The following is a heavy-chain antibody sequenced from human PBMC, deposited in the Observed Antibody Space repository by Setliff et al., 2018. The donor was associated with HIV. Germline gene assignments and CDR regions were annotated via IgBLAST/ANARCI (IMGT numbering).Heavy chain of an antibody. Sequence: LSLTCTVSGDSINTHYWSWIRQPPGKGLEWIGCISHSGNTNFNPSLNSRVTISLDTSKNQFSLRLTSLTAADTAIYYCARGTVGAGASFPWGRGILVTVSS. J-gene: IGHJ5*02. D-gene: IGHD1-26*01. CDR3: ARGTVGAGASFP. CDR2: ISHSGNT. V-gene: IGHV4-59*11. CDR1: GDSINTHY.